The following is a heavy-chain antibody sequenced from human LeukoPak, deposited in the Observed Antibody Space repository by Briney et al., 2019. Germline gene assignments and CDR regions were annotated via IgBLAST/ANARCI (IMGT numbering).Heavy chain of an antibody. D-gene: IGHD3-3*01. Sequence: ASVKVSCKASGYTFTGYYMHWVRQAPGQGLEWMGWINPNSGGTNYAQKFQGRVTMTRDTSISTAYMELSRLRSDDTAVYYCAKGLSFWSGYSHFDYWGQGTLVTVSS. CDR2: INPNSGGT. V-gene: IGHV1-2*02. CDR1: GYTFTGYY. J-gene: IGHJ4*02. CDR3: AKGLSFWSGYSHFDY.